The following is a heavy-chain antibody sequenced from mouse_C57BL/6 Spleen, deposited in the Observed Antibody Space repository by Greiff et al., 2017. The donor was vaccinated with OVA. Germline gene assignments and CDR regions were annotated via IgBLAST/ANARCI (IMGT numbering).Heavy chain of an antibody. CDR2: IWTGGGT. D-gene: IGHD2-3*01. CDR3: ARNLREDGYYGYFDV. Sequence: VKLQESGPGLVAPSQSLSITCTASGFSLTSYAISWVRQPPGKGLEWLGVIWTGGGTNYNSAPKSRLSISKDNSKSQVFLKMNSLQTDDTARDYCARNLREDGYYGYFDVWGTGTTVTVSS. J-gene: IGHJ1*03. CDR1: GFSLTSYA. V-gene: IGHV2-9-1*01.